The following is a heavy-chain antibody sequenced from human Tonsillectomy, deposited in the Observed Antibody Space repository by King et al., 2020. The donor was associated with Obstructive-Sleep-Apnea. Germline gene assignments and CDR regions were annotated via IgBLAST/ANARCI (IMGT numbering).Heavy chain of an antibody. Sequence: VQLVESGGGLVQPGGSLRLSCAASGFTFNIYAMTWVRQAPGEGLQWVSGISVSGDSTYYADSVKGRFTISRDNSANTLYLQMNSLRAEDTAVYYCAKDMSPSFSGVWTFFDNWGQGALVTVSS. V-gene: IGHV3-23*04. D-gene: IGHD1-26*01. CDR1: GFTFNIYA. CDR3: AKDMSPSFSGVWTFFDN. CDR2: ISVSGDST. J-gene: IGHJ4*02.